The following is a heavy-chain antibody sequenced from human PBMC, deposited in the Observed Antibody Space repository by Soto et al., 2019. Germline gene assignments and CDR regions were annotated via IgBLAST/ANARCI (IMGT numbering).Heavy chain of an antibody. CDR1: GFTFSYYA. Sequence: QVQLVESGGGVVQPGRSLRLSCAAFGFTFSYYAIHWVRQAPGKGREWVAVISYDGSNKYYADSVEGRFTIARDNSKNALYLQMNSLSPEDTAQYYCARGDGLYDSNPFDYWCQGTLVTVSS. J-gene: IGHJ4*02. V-gene: IGHV3-30-3*01. D-gene: IGHD2-2*02. CDR2: ISYDGSNK. CDR3: ARGDGLYDSNPFDY.